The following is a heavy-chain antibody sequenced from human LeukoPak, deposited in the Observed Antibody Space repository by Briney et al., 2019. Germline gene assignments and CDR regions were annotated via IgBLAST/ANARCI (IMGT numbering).Heavy chain of an antibody. CDR1: GGTFSSYA. CDR3: AREGEYSSSSFIRDWFDP. V-gene: IGHV1-69*05. D-gene: IGHD6-6*01. J-gene: IGHJ5*02. CDR2: IIPIFGTA. Sequence: SVKVSCKASGGTFSSYAISWVRQAPGQGLEWMGGIIPIFGTANYAQKFQGRVTITTDESTSAAYMELSSLRSEDTAVYYCAREGEYSSSSFIRDWFDPWGQGTLVTVSS.